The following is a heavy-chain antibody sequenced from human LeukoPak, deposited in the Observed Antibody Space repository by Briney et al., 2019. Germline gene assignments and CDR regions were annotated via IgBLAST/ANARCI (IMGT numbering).Heavy chain of an antibody. CDR2: ISSSGSTI. J-gene: IGHJ6*03. D-gene: IGHD2-21*02. CDR3: ARDRHCGGDCYSAIYYYYYYMDV. Sequence: GGSLRLSCAASGFTFSDYYMSWIRQAPGKGLEWVSYISSSGSTIYYADSVKGRFTISRDNAKNSLYLQMNSLRAEDTAVYYCARDRHCGGDCYSAIYYYYYYMDVWGKGTTVTISS. V-gene: IGHV3-11*01. CDR1: GFTFSDYY.